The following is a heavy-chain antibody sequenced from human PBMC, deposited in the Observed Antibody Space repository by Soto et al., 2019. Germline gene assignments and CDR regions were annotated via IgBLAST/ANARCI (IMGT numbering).Heavy chain of an antibody. CDR3: ARNIVVVPAAPGYFFDP. V-gene: IGHV4-31*03. D-gene: IGHD2-2*01. CDR1: GGSISSGCYY. J-gene: IGHJ5*02. CDR2: IYYSGST. Sequence: LSLTCTVSGGSISSGCYYWSCIRQHPGKGLEWIGYIYYSGSTYYNPSLKSRVTISVDTSKNQFSLKLSSVTAADTAVYYCARNIVVVPAAPGYFFDPWGQGTLLTV.